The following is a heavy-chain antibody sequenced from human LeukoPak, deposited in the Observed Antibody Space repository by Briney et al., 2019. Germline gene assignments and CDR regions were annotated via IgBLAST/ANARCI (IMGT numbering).Heavy chain of an antibody. J-gene: IGHJ4*02. Sequence: PGGSLRLSCAASGFTFNTYAMSWVRQAPGKGLEWVSTISDSGGSTYYADSVKGRFTISRDNSKNTLYLQMNSLRAEDTAVYYCAKFGGVGAGYWGQGTLVTVSS. CDR3: AKFGGVGAGY. CDR2: ISDSGGST. D-gene: IGHD3-16*01. V-gene: IGHV3-23*01. CDR1: GFTFNTYA.